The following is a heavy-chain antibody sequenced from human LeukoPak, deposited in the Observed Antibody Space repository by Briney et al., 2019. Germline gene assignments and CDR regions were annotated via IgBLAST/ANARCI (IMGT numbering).Heavy chain of an antibody. CDR2: IYPDDSDT. Sequence: GESLKISCKGSGYSFTNYWIGWVRQMPGKGLEWMGIIYPDDSDTRYSLSFQGQVTISADKSINTAYLQWSSLKASETAMYYCARHQDGYSYGYDYWGQGTLVTVSS. J-gene: IGHJ4*02. V-gene: IGHV5-51*01. CDR1: GYSFTNYW. D-gene: IGHD5-18*01. CDR3: ARHQDGYSYGYDY.